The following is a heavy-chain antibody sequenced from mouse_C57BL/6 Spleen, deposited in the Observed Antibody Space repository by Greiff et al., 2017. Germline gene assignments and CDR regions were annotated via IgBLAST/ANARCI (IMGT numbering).Heavy chain of an antibody. Sequence: VQLQQSGPELVKPGASVKISCKASGYTFTDYYINWVKQRPGQGLEWIGWIFPGSGSTYYNEKFKGKATLTADKSSSTAYMELRSLTSEDSAVYFCARWITTEYFDVWGTGTTVTVSS. CDR2: IFPGSGST. D-gene: IGHD1-1*01. V-gene: IGHV1-75*01. J-gene: IGHJ1*03. CDR3: ARWITTEYFDV. CDR1: GYTFTDYY.